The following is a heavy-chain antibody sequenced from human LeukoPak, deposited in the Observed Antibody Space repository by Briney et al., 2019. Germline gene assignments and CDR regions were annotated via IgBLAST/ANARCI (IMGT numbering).Heavy chain of an antibody. CDR3: AGAYYYDSSGYYPHRAFDI. Sequence: GGSLRLSCAASGFTFDDYAMHWVRQAPGKGLEWVSGISWNSGSIGYADSVKGRFTISRDNAKNSLYLQMNSLRAEDTALYYCAGAYYYDSSGYYPHRAFDIWGQGTMVTVSS. CDR2: ISWNSGSI. CDR1: GFTFDDYA. J-gene: IGHJ3*02. V-gene: IGHV3-9*01. D-gene: IGHD3-22*01.